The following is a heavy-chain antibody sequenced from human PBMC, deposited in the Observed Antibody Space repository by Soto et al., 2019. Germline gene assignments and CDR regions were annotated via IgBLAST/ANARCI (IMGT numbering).Heavy chain of an antibody. CDR3: AHVGYCISFSCSNWCDP. J-gene: IGHJ5*02. V-gene: IGHV2-5*02. D-gene: IGHD2-2*01. Sequence: QITLKESGPTLVKPTQTLTLTCTFSGFSLSTSGVGVGWIRQPPGKALEWLALIYWDDDKRYSPSLKSRLTISKDTSKTQVVLTMTNMVPVDTATYYCAHVGYCISFSCSNWCDPWGQGTLVTVSS. CDR1: GFSLSTSGVG. CDR2: IYWDDDK.